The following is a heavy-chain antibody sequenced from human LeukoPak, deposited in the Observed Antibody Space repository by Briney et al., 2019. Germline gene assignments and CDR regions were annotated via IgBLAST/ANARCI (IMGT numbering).Heavy chain of an antibody. CDR1: GFTFSNYW. J-gene: IGHJ4*02. CDR2: IKHDGGDK. Sequence: GGSLRLSCAASGFTFSNYWMSWVREAPGKGLEWVANIKHDGGDKHYVDSVKGRFTIARDSARNSLNLQMNSLRAEDTAVYYCARGGNYDILTGYIFDYWGQGTLVTVSS. V-gene: IGHV3-7*03. D-gene: IGHD3-9*01. CDR3: ARGGNYDILTGYIFDY.